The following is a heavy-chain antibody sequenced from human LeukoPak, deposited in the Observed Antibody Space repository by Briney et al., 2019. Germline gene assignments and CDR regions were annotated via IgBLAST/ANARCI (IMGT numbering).Heavy chain of an antibody. CDR3: AKGQDSSGYSLLDY. Sequence: PGWSLRLSCAASGFTFSSYGMHWVRQAPGKGLEWVAVISYDGSNKYYADSVKGRFTISRDNSKNTLYLQMNSLRAEDTAVYYCAKGQDSSGYSLLDYWGQGTLVT. D-gene: IGHD3-22*01. V-gene: IGHV3-30*18. CDR1: GFTFSSYG. CDR2: ISYDGSNK. J-gene: IGHJ4*02.